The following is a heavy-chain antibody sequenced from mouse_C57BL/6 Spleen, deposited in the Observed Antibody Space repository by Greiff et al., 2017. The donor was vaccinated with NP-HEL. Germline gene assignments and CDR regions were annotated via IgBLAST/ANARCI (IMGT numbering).Heavy chain of an antibody. CDR1: GYTFTSYW. D-gene: IGHD1-1*01. CDR3: AREGKFITTVVAPGYYAMDY. CDR2: INPSNGGT. Sequence: QVQLQQPGTELVKPGASVKLSCKASGYTFTSYWMHWVKPRPGQGLEWIGNINPSNGGTNYNEKFKSKATLTVDKSSSTAYMQLSSLTSEDSAVYYCAREGKFITTVVAPGYYAMDYWGQGTSVTVSS. V-gene: IGHV1-53*01. J-gene: IGHJ4*01.